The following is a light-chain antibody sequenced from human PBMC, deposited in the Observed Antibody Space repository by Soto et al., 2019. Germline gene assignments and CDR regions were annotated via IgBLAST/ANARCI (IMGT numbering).Light chain of an antibody. CDR1: RSISSN. J-gene: IGKJ2*01. V-gene: IGKV3-15*01. CDR2: GAS. CDR3: QQYNSWPPYT. Sequence: EIVMTQSPATLSVSPGERATLSGRASRSISSNLAGYQQKPGHAPTLLIYGASTRATAIPARFSGSGSGIPYTLTISSVQSEDFAVYYCQQYNSWPPYTFGQGTKLEIK.